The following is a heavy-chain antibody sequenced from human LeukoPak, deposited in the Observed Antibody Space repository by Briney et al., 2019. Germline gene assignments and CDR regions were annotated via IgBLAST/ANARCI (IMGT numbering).Heavy chain of an antibody. V-gene: IGHV4-59*01. D-gene: IGHD6-19*01. CDR3: ARDDPGIAVAGKGGFDP. CDR2: IYYSGST. CDR1: GGSISSYY. Sequence: SETLSLTCTVSGGSISSYYWSWIRQPPGKGLEWIGYIYYSGSTNYNPSLKSRVTVSVDTSKNQFSLKLSSVTAADTAVYYCARDDPGIAVAGKGGFDPWGQGTLVTVSS. J-gene: IGHJ5*02.